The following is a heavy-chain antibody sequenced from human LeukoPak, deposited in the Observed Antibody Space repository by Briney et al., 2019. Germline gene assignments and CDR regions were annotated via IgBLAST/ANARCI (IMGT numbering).Heavy chain of an antibody. D-gene: IGHD5-18*01. CDR1: GGSFSGYY. J-gene: IGHJ4*02. Sequence: SETLSLTCAVYGGSFSGYYWSWIRQPPGKGLEWIGEINHSGSTNYNPSLKSRVTISVDTSKNQFSLKLSSVTAADTAVYYCASVTTGYSYGFCDYWGRGTLVTVSS. V-gene: IGHV4-34*01. CDR2: INHSGST. CDR3: ASVTTGYSYGFCDY.